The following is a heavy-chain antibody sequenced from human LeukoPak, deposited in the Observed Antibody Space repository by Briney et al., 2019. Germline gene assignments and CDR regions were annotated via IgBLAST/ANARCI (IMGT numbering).Heavy chain of an antibody. CDR2: INTSGST. CDR3: ARDGYYDSSGYYYFDY. J-gene: IGHJ4*02. D-gene: IGHD3-22*01. CDR1: GGSISSYY. Sequence: PSETLSLTCTVSGGSISSYYWSWIRQPAGKGLEWIGRINTSGSTNYNPSLKSRVTMSVDTSKNQFSLKLSSVTAADTAVYYCARDGYYDSSGYYYFDYWGQGTLVTVSS. V-gene: IGHV4-4*07.